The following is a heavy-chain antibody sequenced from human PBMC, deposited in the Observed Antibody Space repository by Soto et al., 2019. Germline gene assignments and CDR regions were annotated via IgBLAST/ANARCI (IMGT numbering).Heavy chain of an antibody. CDR2: IIPMLGIR. Sequence: QVQLVQSGAEVKKPGSSVKVSCKDSGGTFSTYSMFWVRQAPGQGLEWMGRIIPMLGIRNYAQRFQDRVTITTDKSTATAHMELSSLRSEDTALYYGTIGSWSGEVFDIWGQGTMVPVSS. CDR3: TIGSWSGEVFDI. J-gene: IGHJ3*02. V-gene: IGHV1-69*02. D-gene: IGHD2-21*01. CDR1: GGTFSTYS.